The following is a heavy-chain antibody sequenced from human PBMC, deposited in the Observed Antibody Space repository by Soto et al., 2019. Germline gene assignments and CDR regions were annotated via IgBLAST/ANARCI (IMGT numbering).Heavy chain of an antibody. CDR1: GYTFTSYV. J-gene: IGHJ6*02. D-gene: IGHD3-10*01. CDR3: ARLRFGELPYYYYGMDV. CDR2: ISAYNGNT. V-gene: IGHV1-18*01. Sequence: ASVKVSCKASGYTFTSYVISWVRQAPGQGLEWMGWISAYNGNTNYAQKLQGRVTMTTDTSTSTAYMELRSLRSDDTAVYYCARLRFGELPYYYYGMDVWGQGTTVSVSS.